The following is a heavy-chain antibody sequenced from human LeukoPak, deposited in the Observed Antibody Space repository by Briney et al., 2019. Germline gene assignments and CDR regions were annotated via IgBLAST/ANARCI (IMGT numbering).Heavy chain of an antibody. CDR2: IYYSGST. CDR1: GGSLSSSTYY. V-gene: IGHV4-39*07. CDR3: AREIPPGY. Sequence: SETLSLTCSVSGGSLSSSTYYWGWIRQPPGKGLEWIGSIYYSGSTYYNPSLKSRVTISIDTPKKQFSLKLSSVTAADTAVYYCAREIPPGYWGQGTLVTVSS. J-gene: IGHJ4*02.